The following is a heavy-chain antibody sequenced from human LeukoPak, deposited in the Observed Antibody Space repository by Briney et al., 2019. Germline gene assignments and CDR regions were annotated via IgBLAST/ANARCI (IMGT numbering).Heavy chain of an antibody. CDR3: ARHQWPAAAGTAPFDY. V-gene: IGHV4-59*08. CDR1: GGSISSYY. Sequence: PSETLSLTCTVSGGSISSYYWSWIRQPPGKGLEWIGYIYYSESTNYNPSLKSRVTISVDTSKNQFSLKLSSVTAADTAVYYCARHQWPAAAGTAPFDYWGQGTLVTVSS. CDR2: IYYSEST. J-gene: IGHJ4*02. D-gene: IGHD6-13*01.